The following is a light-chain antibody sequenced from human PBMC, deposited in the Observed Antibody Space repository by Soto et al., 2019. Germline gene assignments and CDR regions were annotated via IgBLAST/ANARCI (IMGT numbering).Light chain of an antibody. CDR3: QQYGSSPFA. V-gene: IGKV3-20*01. J-gene: IGKJ3*01. CDR2: GAS. CDR1: QSVSSSY. Sequence: EIVLTQSPGTLSLSPGERATLSCRASQSVSSSYLAWYQHKPGQAPRLLIYGASSRATGIPDRFSGSGSGTDFTLTISRLEPDDFAVYYCQQYGSSPFAFGPGTKVDIK.